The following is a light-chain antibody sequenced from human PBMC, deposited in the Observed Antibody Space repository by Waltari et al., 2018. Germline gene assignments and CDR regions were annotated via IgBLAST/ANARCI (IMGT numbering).Light chain of an antibody. CDR2: CAS. CDR1: QRVSYSTDNKNY. Sequence: DVVMTQSPDSLAVSLGERATIHCKSTQRVSYSTDNKNYLAWFQQKPGPPPKLLIYCASTRESGVPDRFTGSGSGTDFTLTSNSLQAEDVAVYYCQQYYIAPWTFGQGSKVEIK. J-gene: IGKJ1*01. CDR3: QQYYIAPWT. V-gene: IGKV4-1*01.